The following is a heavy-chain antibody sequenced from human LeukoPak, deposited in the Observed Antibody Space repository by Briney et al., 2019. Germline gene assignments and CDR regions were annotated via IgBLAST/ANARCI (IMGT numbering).Heavy chain of an antibody. CDR3: ARFPYSTSSWSDP. J-gene: IGHJ5*02. D-gene: IGHD6-6*01. Sequence: GGSLRLSCAASGLTVSSDYMSWVRQAPGKGLEWVSVIYSGGGTYYTDSVRGRFTISRDNSKNTLYLQLNSLRAEDTAVYYCARFPYSTSSWSDPWGQGTLVTVSS. V-gene: IGHV3-66*01. CDR2: IYSGGGT. CDR1: GLTVSSDY.